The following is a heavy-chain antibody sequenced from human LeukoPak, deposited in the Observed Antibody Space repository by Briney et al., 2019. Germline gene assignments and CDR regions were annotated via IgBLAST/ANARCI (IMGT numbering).Heavy chain of an antibody. CDR2: ISSSGSTI. D-gene: IGHD6-13*01. V-gene: IGHV3-48*03. Sequence: GGSLRLSCAASGFTFSSYEMNWVRQAPGKGLEWVSYISSSGSTIDYADSVKGRFTISRDNSKNSLYLQMDSLRVEDTAVYYCVRDPSYGSSWYYYMDAWGKGTTVTVSS. J-gene: IGHJ6*03. CDR3: VRDPSYGSSWYYYMDA. CDR1: GFTFSSYE.